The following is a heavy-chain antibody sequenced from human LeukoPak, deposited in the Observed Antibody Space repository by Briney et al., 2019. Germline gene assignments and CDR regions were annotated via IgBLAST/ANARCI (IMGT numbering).Heavy chain of an antibody. J-gene: IGHJ6*03. CDR3: ARAGGGYDQYYYYYMDV. CDR1: GYTFTSYD. Sequence: ASVKVSCKASGYTFTSYDINWVRQATGQGLEWMGWMNPNSGNTGYAQKFQGRVTMTRNTSISTAYMELSSPRSEDTAVYYCARAGGGYDQYYYYYMDVWGKGTTVTISS. V-gene: IGHV1-8*01. CDR2: MNPNSGNT. D-gene: IGHD5-12*01.